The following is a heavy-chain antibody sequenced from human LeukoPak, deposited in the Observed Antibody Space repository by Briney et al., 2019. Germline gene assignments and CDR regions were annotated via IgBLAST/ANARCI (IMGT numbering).Heavy chain of an antibody. CDR2: ISSSSSYI. Sequence: PGGSLRLSCAASGFTFSNYGMHWVRQAPGKGLEWVSSISSSSSYIYYADSAKGRFTVSRDNAKNSLYLQMNILRAEDTAVYYCARDQYYGSGSYYVNWGQGTLVTVSS. D-gene: IGHD3-10*01. CDR3: ARDQYYGSGSYYVN. V-gene: IGHV3-21*01. CDR1: GFTFSNYG. J-gene: IGHJ4*02.